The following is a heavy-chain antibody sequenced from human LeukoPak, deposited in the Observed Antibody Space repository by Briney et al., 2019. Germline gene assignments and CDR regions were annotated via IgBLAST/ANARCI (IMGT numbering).Heavy chain of an antibody. CDR1: GFTFSSYE. J-gene: IGHJ6*03. D-gene: IGHD6-19*01. CDR2: ISGSGSTM. Sequence: GGSLRLSCAASGFTFSSYEMNWVRQAPGKGLEWVSYISGSGSTMHYADSVKGRFTISRDNSKNTLYLQMNSLRAEDTAVYYCAKEYSSGWYYYMDVWGKGTTVTVSS. V-gene: IGHV3-48*03. CDR3: AKEYSSGWYYYMDV.